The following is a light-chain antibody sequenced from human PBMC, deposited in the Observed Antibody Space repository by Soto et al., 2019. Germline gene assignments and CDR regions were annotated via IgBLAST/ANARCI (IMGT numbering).Light chain of an antibody. CDR1: QIISSC. J-gene: IGKJ2*01. Sequence: DIQMTQSPSSLSASVGDRVTITCRASQIISSCVSWYQQKPGKAPKLLIYAASSLQSGVPSRFSGSKSGTDFTLTIRSLQPEDFATYYCQQTYSSPMYTFGQGTKLEIK. V-gene: IGKV1-39*01. CDR2: AAS. CDR3: QQTYSSPMYT.